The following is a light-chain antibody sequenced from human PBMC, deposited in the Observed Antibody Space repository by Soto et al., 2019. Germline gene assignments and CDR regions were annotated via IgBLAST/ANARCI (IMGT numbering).Light chain of an antibody. V-gene: IGLV1-40*01. CDR1: SSNIGADFD. J-gene: IGLJ2*01. Sequence: QSVLTQPPSVSGAPGQRVTISCTGSSSNIGADFDVHWYQHLPGTAPKLLISHNNNRPSGVPDRFSGSKSGTSASLAITGLQADDEAVYYCCSYTSSTPPPFGGGTKLTVL. CDR2: HNN. CDR3: CSYTSSTPPP.